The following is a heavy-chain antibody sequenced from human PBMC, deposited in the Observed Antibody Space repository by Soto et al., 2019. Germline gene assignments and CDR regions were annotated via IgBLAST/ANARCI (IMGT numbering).Heavy chain of an antibody. CDR1: XGSISGFY. CDR2: IYATGTT. J-gene: IGHJ5*01. CDR3: VRDGTKTLRDWFDS. D-gene: IGHD1-1*01. V-gene: IGHV4-4*07. Sequence: LSLTGTVSXGSISGFYWSWIQNSAGKGLEWIGRIYATGTTDYNPSLKSRVMMSVDTSKKQFSLKLRSVTAADTAVYYCVRDGTKTLRDWFDSWGQGISVTVSS.